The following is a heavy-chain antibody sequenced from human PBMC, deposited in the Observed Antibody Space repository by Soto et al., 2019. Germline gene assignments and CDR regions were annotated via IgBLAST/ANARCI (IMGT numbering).Heavy chain of an antibody. CDR1: GFSFPTYG. V-gene: IGHV1-18*04. Sequence: QLQLVQSGAEVKNPGASVRVSCKASGFSFPTYGITWVRQAPGQGLEWMGWITASNGNTHYAQNLQGRVTMTTDTSTSTAYMELWRLNSDDTAVYYCARRNSYGSYWYFDLWGRGTLVTVSS. J-gene: IGHJ2*01. CDR3: ARRNSYGSYWYFDL. D-gene: IGHD5-18*01. CDR2: ITASNGNT.